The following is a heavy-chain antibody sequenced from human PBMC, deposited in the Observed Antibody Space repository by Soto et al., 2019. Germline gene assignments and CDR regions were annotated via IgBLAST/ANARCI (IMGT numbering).Heavy chain of an antibody. J-gene: IGHJ4*02. Sequence: EVQLVESGGGLVQPGGSLRLSCAASGFTFRSYWMHWVRQTPGKGLVWVSRINSDGSSTRYADSVKGRFTISRDNAKNTLYLQMNSLRAEDTAEYYCANGGYYGSGSFDYWGQGTLVTVSS. D-gene: IGHD3-10*01. CDR1: GFTFRSYW. CDR2: INSDGSST. CDR3: ANGGYYGSGSFDY. V-gene: IGHV3-74*01.